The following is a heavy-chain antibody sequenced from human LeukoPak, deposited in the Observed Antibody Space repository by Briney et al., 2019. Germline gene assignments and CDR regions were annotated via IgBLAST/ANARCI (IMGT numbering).Heavy chain of an antibody. J-gene: IGHJ4*02. V-gene: IGHV4-39*01. CDR1: GGSISSSNYY. D-gene: IGHD2-15*01. CDR2: IFYSGGT. Sequence: SETLSLTCTVSGGSISSSNYYWVWIRQPPGKGLEWIGSIFYSGGTYYNPTLRSRVTISVDTSKNQFSLKLSSVTAADTAVYYCARLGYCSGGSCYSFSIDYWGQGTLVTVSS. CDR3: ARLGYCSGGSCYSFSIDY.